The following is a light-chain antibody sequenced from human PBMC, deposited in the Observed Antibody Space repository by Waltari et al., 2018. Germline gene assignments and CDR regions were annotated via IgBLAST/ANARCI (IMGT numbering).Light chain of an antibody. CDR3: SSYAGSNNLV. Sequence: QSALTQPPSASGSLGQSVTISCTGTSSDVGDYDYVSWFQQHPGKAPKLMIYDVSKRPSWVPDRLSGSKSGNTASLTVSGLQAEDEADYYCSSYAGSNNLVFGSGTKFTVL. J-gene: IGLJ1*01. CDR1: SSDVGDYDY. V-gene: IGLV2-8*01. CDR2: DVS.